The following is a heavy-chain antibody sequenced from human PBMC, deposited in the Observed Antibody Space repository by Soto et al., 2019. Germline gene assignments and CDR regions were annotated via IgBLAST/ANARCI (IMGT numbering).Heavy chain of an antibody. J-gene: IGHJ6*02. D-gene: IGHD1-26*01. CDR2: IYPGDSDT. CDR3: AAYSGSFYYGMEG. V-gene: IGHV5-51*01. Sequence: GESLKISCKAAVYTFTRYWIVWSRPTPGKGLEWMGIIYPGDSDTRYSPSFQGQVTISADKSISTAYLQWSSLKASDTARYYCAAYSGSFYYGMEGWGQGTTVTVSS. CDR1: VYTFTRYW.